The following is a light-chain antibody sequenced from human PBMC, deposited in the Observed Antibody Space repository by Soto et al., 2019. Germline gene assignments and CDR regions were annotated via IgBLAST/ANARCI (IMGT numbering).Light chain of an antibody. CDR1: QSISTW. J-gene: IGKJ1*01. CDR2: KAS. CDR3: QQYNSYGT. Sequence: DIQMTQSPSTLSASVGDRVTITCRASQSISTWLAWYQQKPGKAPQLLIYKASVLESGVPSRFNGSGSGTEFTLTISSLQPDDFAPYYCQQYNSYGTFGQGTKVEIK. V-gene: IGKV1-5*03.